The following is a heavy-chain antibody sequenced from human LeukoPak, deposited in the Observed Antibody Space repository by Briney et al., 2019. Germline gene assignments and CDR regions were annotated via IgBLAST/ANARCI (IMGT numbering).Heavy chain of an antibody. V-gene: IGHV4-61*02. CDR2: IYTSGST. CDR1: GGSISYSSYY. CDR3: ARDVMVRGSTEYYFDF. D-gene: IGHD3-10*01. J-gene: IGHJ4*02. Sequence: SETLSLTCTVPGGSISYSSYYWGWIRQPPGKGLEWIGRIYTSGSTNYNPSLKSRVTISVDTSKNQFSLKLSSVTAADTAVYYCARDVMVRGSTEYYFDFWGQGTLVTVSS.